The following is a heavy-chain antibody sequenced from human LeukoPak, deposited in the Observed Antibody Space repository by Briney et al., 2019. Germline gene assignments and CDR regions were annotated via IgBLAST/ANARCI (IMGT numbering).Heavy chain of an antibody. V-gene: IGHV3-48*01. Sequence: PGGSLRLSCAASGFTFSSYSMNWVRQAPGKGLEWVSYISSSSSTIYYADSVKGRHTISRDNAKNSLYLQMNSLRAEDTAVYYCARETVLGTVTTTSYYYYYYMDVWGKGTTVTVSS. CDR3: ARETVLGTVTTTSYYYYYYMDV. D-gene: IGHD4-17*01. CDR2: ISSSSSTI. J-gene: IGHJ6*03. CDR1: GFTFSSYS.